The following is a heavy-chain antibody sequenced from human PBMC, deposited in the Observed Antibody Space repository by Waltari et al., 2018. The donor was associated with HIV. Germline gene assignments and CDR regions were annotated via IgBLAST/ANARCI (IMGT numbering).Heavy chain of an antibody. CDR2: IYYSGNT. J-gene: IGHJ3*02. Sequence: QVQLQESGPGLVKPSETLSLTCPVSGGSISSYYWSWIRQPPGQGLEWIGYIYYSGNTNYNPSLKSRVTMSIDTSKNQFALKRTSGTTADTANYYCARASLQLAPWNELDIGGRGERVTVSS. CDR1: GGSISSYY. CDR3: ARASLQLAPWNELDI. D-gene: IGHD5-18*01. V-gene: IGHV4-59*01.